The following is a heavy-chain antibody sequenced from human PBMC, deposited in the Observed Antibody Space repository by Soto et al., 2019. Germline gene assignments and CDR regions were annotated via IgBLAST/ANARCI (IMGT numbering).Heavy chain of an antibody. Sequence: QVQLVQSGAAVKKPGSSVKVSCKASGGTFSSYTISWVRQAPGQGLEWMGRIIPILGIANYAQKFQGRVTITADKSTSTAYMELSSLRSEDTAVYYCARTIDDYANYFDYWGQGTLVTVSS. D-gene: IGHD4-17*01. CDR1: GGTFSSYT. V-gene: IGHV1-69*02. J-gene: IGHJ4*02. CDR2: IIPILGIA. CDR3: ARTIDDYANYFDY.